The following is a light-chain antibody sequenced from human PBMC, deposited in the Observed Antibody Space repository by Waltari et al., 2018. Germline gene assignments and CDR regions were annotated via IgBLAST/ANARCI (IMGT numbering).Light chain of an antibody. CDR2: GPD. J-gene: IGLJ2*01. CDR3: HSRETFSTRL. V-gene: IGLV3-19*01. Sequence: SSDLTQDPSVSVALGQTVRITCHGDTLRRYYPSWYQQRPGQAPILVLYGPDNRPSGIPDRFSGSTSGNTASLTITGAQAEDEADYYCHSRETFSTRLFGGGTRLTV. CDR1: TLRRYY.